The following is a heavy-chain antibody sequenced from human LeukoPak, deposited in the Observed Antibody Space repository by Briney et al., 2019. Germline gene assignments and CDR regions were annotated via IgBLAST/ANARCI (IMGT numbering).Heavy chain of an antibody. Sequence: RSGGSLRLSCAASGFTFSSYGMHWVRQAPGKGLEWVAVISYDGSNKYYADSVKGRFTISRDNSKNTLYLQMNSLRAEDTAVYYCARDHRYYGSGRTRSYYFDYWGQGTLVTVSS. J-gene: IGHJ4*02. D-gene: IGHD3-10*01. CDR2: ISYDGSNK. CDR1: GFTFSSYG. CDR3: ARDHRYYGSGRTRSYYFDY. V-gene: IGHV3-30*19.